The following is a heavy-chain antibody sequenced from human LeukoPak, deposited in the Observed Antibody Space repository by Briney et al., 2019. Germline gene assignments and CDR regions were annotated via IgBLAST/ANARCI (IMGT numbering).Heavy chain of an antibody. D-gene: IGHD6-19*01. CDR1: GGSLSSYY. CDR2: INYSGST. V-gene: IGHV4-59*01. CDR3: ARGRASRWSPFTY. Sequence: SETLSLTCTVSGGSLSSYYWSWIRQPPGKGLEWIGDINYSGSTTYNPSLTSRVTISVDTSKNQFSLKLNSVTAADTAVYYCARGRASRWSPFTYWGQGILVTVSS. J-gene: IGHJ4*02.